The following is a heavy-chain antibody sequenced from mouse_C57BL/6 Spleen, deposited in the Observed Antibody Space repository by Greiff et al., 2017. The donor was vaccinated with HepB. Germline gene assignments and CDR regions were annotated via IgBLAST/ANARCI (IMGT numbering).Heavy chain of an antibody. CDR1: GFTFSDYG. D-gene: IGHD2-14*01. CDR2: ISSGSSTN. V-gene: IGHV5-17*01. CDR3: ARNGYAFAY. Sequence: DVQLVQSGGGLVKPGASLKLSCAASGFTFSDYGMHWVRQAPGKGLEWVAYISSGSSTNYYADTVKGRFTISRDKAKNTLYLQMTSLRSEDTAMFYCARNGYAFAYWGQGTLVTVSA. J-gene: IGHJ3*01.